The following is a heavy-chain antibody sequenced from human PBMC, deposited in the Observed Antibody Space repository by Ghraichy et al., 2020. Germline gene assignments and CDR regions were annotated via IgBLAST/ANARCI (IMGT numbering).Heavy chain of an antibody. D-gene: IGHD3-9*01. CDR1: GFTFSSYA. Sequence: GESLNISCAASGFTFSSYAMSWVRQAPGKGLEWVSAISGSGGSTYYADSVKGRFTISRDNSKNTLYLQMNSLRAEDTAVYYCAKDGYDILTGYYEVGWGQGTLVTVSS. V-gene: IGHV3-23*01. CDR3: AKDGYDILTGYYEVG. J-gene: IGHJ4*02. CDR2: ISGSGGST.